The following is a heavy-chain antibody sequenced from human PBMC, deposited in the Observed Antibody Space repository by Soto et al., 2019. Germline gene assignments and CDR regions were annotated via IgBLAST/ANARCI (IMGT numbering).Heavy chain of an antibody. D-gene: IGHD3-3*01. J-gene: IGHJ3*02. Sequence: GGSLRLSCAASGFTFDDYAMHWVRQAPGKGLEWVSGISWNSGSIGYADSVKGRFTISRDNAKNSLYLQMNSLRAEDTALYYCVIYMSTIFVYAFDIWGQGTMVNVSS. CDR1: GFTFDDYA. V-gene: IGHV3-9*01. CDR2: ISWNSGSI. CDR3: VIYMSTIFVYAFDI.